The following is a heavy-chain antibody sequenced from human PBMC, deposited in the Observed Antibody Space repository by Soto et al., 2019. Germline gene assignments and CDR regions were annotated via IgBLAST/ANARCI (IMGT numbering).Heavy chain of an antibody. CDR3: ASPGDSSGWFDY. CDR2: INAGNGNT. V-gene: IGHV1-3*01. Sequence: VKVSCKASGYTFTSYAMHWLRQAPGQRLERMGWINAGNGNTKYSQKFQGRVTITRDTSASTAYMELSSLRSEDTAVYYCASPGDSSGWFDYWGQGTLVTVSS. J-gene: IGHJ5*01. CDR1: GYTFTSYA. D-gene: IGHD6-19*01.